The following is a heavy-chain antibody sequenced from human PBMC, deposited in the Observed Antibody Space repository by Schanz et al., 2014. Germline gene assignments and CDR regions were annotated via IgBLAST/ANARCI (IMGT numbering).Heavy chain of an antibody. CDR1: GFTLSNYA. V-gene: IGHV3-64*01. J-gene: IGHJ3*02. D-gene: IGHD3-10*01. CDR3: AKGRFGELSAFDI. CDR2: LSANGDST. Sequence: EVQLVESGGGLVQPGGSLRLSCAAPGFTLSNYAMHWVRQTPDKGLEWVSGLSANGDSTFYSSSVKGRFTISRDISKNTLYLQMGSLRAEDVAVYYCAKGRFGELSAFDIWGQGTMVNGSS.